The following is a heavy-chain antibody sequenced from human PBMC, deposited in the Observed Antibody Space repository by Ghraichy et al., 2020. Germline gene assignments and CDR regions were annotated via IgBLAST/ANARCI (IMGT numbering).Heavy chain of an antibody. CDR3: ARGSRGDTAMANYFDY. V-gene: IGHV4-34*01. D-gene: IGHD5-18*01. CDR1: GGSFSGYY. J-gene: IGHJ4*02. Sequence: ESLNISCAVYGGSFSGYYWSWIRQPPGKGLEWIGEINHSGSTNYNPSLKSRVTISVDTSKNQFSLKLSSVTAADTAVYYGARGSRGDTAMANYFDYWGQGTLVTVSS. CDR2: INHSGST.